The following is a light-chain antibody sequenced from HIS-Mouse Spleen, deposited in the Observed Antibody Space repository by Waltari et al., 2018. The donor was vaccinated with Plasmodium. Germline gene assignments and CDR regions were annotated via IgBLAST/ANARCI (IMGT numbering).Light chain of an antibody. V-gene: IGKV3-15*01. Sequence: EIVMTQSPATLSVSPGERATLSCRASQSVSSNLAWYQQKPGKAPMLLIYGASTRAPGIPARFSGSVSGTEFTLTISSLQSEDFAVYYCQQYNNWPAWTFGQGTKVEIK. J-gene: IGKJ1*01. CDR3: QQYNNWPAWT. CDR2: GAS. CDR1: QSVSSN.